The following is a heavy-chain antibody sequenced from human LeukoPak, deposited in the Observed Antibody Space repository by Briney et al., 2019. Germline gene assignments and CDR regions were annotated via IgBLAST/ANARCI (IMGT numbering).Heavy chain of an antibody. Sequence: PGGSLRLSCAASGFTFSRYDMHWVRHDTGKRQEWVSAIGTAGDTYYPGSVKGRFIISREDAKNSLYLQMNSLRAGDTAVYYCVRGPSYDYWGQGTLVTVSS. V-gene: IGHV3-13*01. J-gene: IGHJ4*02. CDR3: VRGPSYDY. CDR1: GFTFSRYD. CDR2: IGTAGDT. D-gene: IGHD1-26*01.